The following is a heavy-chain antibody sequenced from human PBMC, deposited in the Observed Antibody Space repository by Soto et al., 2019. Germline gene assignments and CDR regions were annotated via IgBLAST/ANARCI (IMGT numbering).Heavy chain of an antibody. Sequence: QVQLVQSGAEVKKPGASVKVSCKASGYTFTSYYMHWVRQAPGQGLEWMGIINPSGGSTSYAQKFQCRFTMTRDTSTSTVYMELSSLSSEDTAVYYCAGDDYGDHDAFDIWGQGTMVTVSS. CDR1: GYTFTSYY. V-gene: IGHV1-46*01. CDR3: AGDDYGDHDAFDI. CDR2: INPSGGST. D-gene: IGHD4-17*01. J-gene: IGHJ3*02.